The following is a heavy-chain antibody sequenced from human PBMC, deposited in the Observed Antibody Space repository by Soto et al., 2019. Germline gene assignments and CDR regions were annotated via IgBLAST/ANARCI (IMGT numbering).Heavy chain of an antibody. Sequence: PGESLKISCRTSGYRFTSYLISWVRQMPGKGLEWMGIIFPSDSDTRYSPSFQGQVTISADRSTSTVFLQWASLKASDTAVYFCARKDKSGYSNWFDPWGQGTLVTVSS. V-gene: IGHV5-51*01. CDR1: GYRFTSYL. CDR3: ARKDKSGYSNWFDP. J-gene: IGHJ5*02. D-gene: IGHD3-22*01. CDR2: IFPSDSDT.